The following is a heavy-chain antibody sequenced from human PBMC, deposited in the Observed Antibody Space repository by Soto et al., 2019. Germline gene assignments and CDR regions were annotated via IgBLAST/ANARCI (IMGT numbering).Heavy chain of an antibody. V-gene: IGHV4-34*01. CDR3: ATRYFDWSHWFDP. D-gene: IGHD3-9*01. CDR1: GGSFSGYY. Sequence: PSETLSLTCAVYGGSFSGYYWIWIRQPPGKGLEWIGEINHSGSTNYNPSLKSRVTISVDTSKNQFSLKLSSVTAADTAVYYCATRYFDWSHWFDPWGQGTLVTVSS. CDR2: INHSGST. J-gene: IGHJ5*02.